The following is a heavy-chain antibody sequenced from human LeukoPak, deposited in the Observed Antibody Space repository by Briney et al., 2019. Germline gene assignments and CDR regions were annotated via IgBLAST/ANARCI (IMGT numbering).Heavy chain of an antibody. CDR3: ASLNYHGSGSPFDY. J-gene: IGHJ4*02. CDR2: IYYSGST. CDR1: GGSISSGDYY. V-gene: IGHV4-30-4*02. Sequence: SETLSLTCTVSGGSISSGDYYWSWIRQPPGKGLEWIGYIYYSGSTYYNPSLKSRVTISVDTSKNQFSLKLSSVTAADTAIYYCASLNYHGSGSPFDYWGQGMLVTVSS. D-gene: IGHD3-10*01.